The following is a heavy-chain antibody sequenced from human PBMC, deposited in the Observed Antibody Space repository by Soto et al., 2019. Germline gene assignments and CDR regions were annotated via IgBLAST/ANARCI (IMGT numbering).Heavy chain of an antibody. D-gene: IGHD1-26*01. CDR1: GFIFGNFA. CDR3: AKNQGVELVPLATVDCFDP. CDR2: ISGSGCKK. V-gene: IGHV3-23*01. Sequence: GGSLRLSCAASGFIFGNFAMSWVRQTPGKGLEWISSISGSGCKKYYADSVKGRFTISRDNSKNTVYLELNNLSAEDAAVYHCAKNQGVELVPLATVDCFDPWGQGSVVT. J-gene: IGHJ5*02.